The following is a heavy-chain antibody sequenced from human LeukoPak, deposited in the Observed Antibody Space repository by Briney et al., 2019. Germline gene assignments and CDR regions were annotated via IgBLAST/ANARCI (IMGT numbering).Heavy chain of an antibody. D-gene: IGHD3-22*01. CDR1: GFTFSSYS. Sequence: GGSLRLSCAASGFTFSSYSTNWVRQAPGKGLEWVSSISSSSSYIYYADSVKGRFTISRDNAKNSLYLQMNSLRAEDTAVYYCARDLSPYYYDSSGYYRHWFDPWGQGTLVTVSS. V-gene: IGHV3-21*01. CDR2: ISSSSSYI. CDR3: ARDLSPYYYDSSGYYRHWFDP. J-gene: IGHJ5*02.